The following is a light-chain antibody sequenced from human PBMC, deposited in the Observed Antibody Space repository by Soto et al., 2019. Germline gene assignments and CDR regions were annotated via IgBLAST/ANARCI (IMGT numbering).Light chain of an antibody. V-gene: IGKV4-1*01. CDR3: QQYYDPPLT. CDR1: QSILYSSNNKNY. Sequence: DIVMTQSPDSLTVSLGERATVNCKSSQSILYSSNNKNYLAWYQQKIGQPPKLLISWASTRESGVPDRFSGSGSETDFPLTISRLQAEDVAVYYCQQYYDPPLTFGGGTKVEI. J-gene: IGKJ4*01. CDR2: WAS.